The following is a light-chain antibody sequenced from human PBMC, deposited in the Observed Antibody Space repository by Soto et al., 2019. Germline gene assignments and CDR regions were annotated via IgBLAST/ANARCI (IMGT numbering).Light chain of an antibody. J-gene: IGLJ1*01. CDR2: EVS. Sequence: QSALTQPASVSGSHGQSITISCTGTSSDVGGYNYVSWYLQHPGKAPKLIIYEVSNRPSGVSNRFSGSKSGNTASLTISGLQAEDEADYYCGSYTSSSLGVFGTGTKLTVL. V-gene: IGLV2-14*01. CDR3: GSYTSSSLGV. CDR1: SSDVGGYNY.